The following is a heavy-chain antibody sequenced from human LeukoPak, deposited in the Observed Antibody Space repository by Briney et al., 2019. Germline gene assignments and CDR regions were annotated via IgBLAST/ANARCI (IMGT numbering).Heavy chain of an antibody. Sequence: SETLSLTCTVSGGSISSSIYYWGWIRQPPGKGLEWIGSIYYSGSTYYNPSLKSRVTISVDTSKNQFSLKLSSVTAADTAVYYCARGYSGSPGLFDYWGQGTLVTVSS. CDR3: ARGYSGSPGLFDY. V-gene: IGHV4-39*07. CDR2: IYYSGST. J-gene: IGHJ4*02. D-gene: IGHD1-26*01. CDR1: GGSISSSIYY.